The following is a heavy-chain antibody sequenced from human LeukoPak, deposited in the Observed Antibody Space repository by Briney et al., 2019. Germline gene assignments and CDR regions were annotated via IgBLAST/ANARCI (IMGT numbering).Heavy chain of an antibody. CDR2: ISPSGTDI. CDR1: GFTFTDTY. CDR3: AKDRRSLVGPTNFDY. V-gene: IGHV3-11*01. D-gene: IGHD1-26*01. Sequence: GGSLRLSCAVSGFTFTDTYMTWIRQAPGKGLESLSYISPSGTDISYADSVKGRFTVSRDNSKNTLYLQMTSLRAEDTAIYYCAKDRRSLVGPTNFDYWGQGTPVTVSS. J-gene: IGHJ4*02.